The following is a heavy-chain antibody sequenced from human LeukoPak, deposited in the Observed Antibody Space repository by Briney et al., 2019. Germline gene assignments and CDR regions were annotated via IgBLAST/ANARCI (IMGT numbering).Heavy chain of an antibody. CDR2: INPNSGVT. CDR3: ARGGYYDSGRQEDFDY. CDR1: GYTFTAYY. D-gene: IGHD3-22*01. J-gene: IGHJ4*02. Sequence: ASLKVSCKASGYTFTAYYMHWVRQAPGQGLEWMGWINPNSGVTNYAQNFQGRVTMTRDTSISTAYMELSRLRSDDTAVYYCARGGYYDSGRQEDFDYWGQGTLVTVSS. V-gene: IGHV1-2*02.